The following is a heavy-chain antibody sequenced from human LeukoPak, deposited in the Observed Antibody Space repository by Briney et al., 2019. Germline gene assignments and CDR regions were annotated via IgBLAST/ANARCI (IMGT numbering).Heavy chain of an antibody. CDR2: INPSGGST. V-gene: IGHV1-46*01. D-gene: IGHD5-12*01. J-gene: IGHJ4*02. CDR1: GYTITNYH. Sequence: ASVKVSCKASGYTITNYHMNWVRQAPGQGLEWMGIINPSGGSTSYAQKFQGRVTVTRDTSTSTVYMELSSLRSEDTAMYYCAREGEIGYDLSDYWGQGTLVTVSS. CDR3: AREGEIGYDLSDY.